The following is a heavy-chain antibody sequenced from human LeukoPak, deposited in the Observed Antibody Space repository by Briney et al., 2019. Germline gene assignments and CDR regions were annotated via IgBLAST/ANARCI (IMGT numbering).Heavy chain of an antibody. D-gene: IGHD6-6*01. Sequence: SETLSLTCAVYGGSFSGYYWSWIRQPPGKGLEWIGEINHSGSTNYNPSLKSRVTISVDTSKNQFSLKLSSMTAADTAVYYCARWVAARLFDYWGQGTLVTVSS. J-gene: IGHJ4*02. V-gene: IGHV4-34*01. CDR1: GGSFSGYY. CDR2: INHSGST. CDR3: ARWVAARLFDY.